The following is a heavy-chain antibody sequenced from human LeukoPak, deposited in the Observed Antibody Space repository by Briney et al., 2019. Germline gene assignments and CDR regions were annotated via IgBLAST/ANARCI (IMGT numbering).Heavy chain of an antibody. CDR1: GDSISSPSYH. Sequence: SETLSLTCTYSGDSISSPSYHWHWIRQSPGKGLEWVASVYFNGDTYYNPSLKSRVTISVDKSKNQFSLKLSSVTAADTAVYYCARIRGFGADYYYYMDVWGKGTTVTVSS. D-gene: IGHD3-10*01. CDR2: VYFNGDT. J-gene: IGHJ6*03. CDR3: ARIRGFGADYYYYMDV. V-gene: IGHV4-39*07.